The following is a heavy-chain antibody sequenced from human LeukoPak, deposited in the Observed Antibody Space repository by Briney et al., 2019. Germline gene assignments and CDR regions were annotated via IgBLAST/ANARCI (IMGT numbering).Heavy chain of an antibody. CDR2: INPSGGST. CDR1: GCTFTSYY. V-gene: IGHV1-46*01. Sequence: ASVKVSCKASGCTFTSYYMHWVRQAPGQGLEWMGIINPSGGSTSYTQKFQGRVTMTRDTSTSTVYMELSSLRSEDTAVYYCARGTTSQWELDYWGQGTLVTVSS. D-gene: IGHD1-26*01. J-gene: IGHJ4*02. CDR3: ARGTTSQWELDY.